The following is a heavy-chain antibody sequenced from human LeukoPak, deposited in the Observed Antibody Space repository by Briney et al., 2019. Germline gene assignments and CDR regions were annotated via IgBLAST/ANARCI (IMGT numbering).Heavy chain of an antibody. CDR3: ARDDGYCSSTSCYEPPTY. Sequence: ASVKVSCKASGYTFTSYGISWVRQAPGQGLEWMGWISAYNGNTNYAQKLQGRVTMTTDTSTSTAYMELRSLRSDDTAVYYCARDDGYCSSTSCYEPPTYWGQGTLVTVSS. CDR2: ISAYNGNT. CDR1: GYTFTSYG. J-gene: IGHJ4*02. D-gene: IGHD2-2*01. V-gene: IGHV1-18*01.